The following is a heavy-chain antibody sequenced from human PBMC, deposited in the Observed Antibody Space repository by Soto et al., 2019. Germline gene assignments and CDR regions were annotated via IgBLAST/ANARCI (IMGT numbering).Heavy chain of an antibody. CDR3: ARGMYHDDGSVYYSL. V-gene: IGHV3-21*01. CDR2: ISSSSSYI. D-gene: IGHD3-22*01. Sequence: EVQVVESGGGLVKPGGSLRLSCAASGFTFSSYSMNWVRQAPGKGLEWVSSISSSSSYIYYADSVKGRFTISRDNAKNSLYLQMNSLRAEDTAVYYCARGMYHDDGSVYYSLWGQGTLVTVSS. CDR1: GFTFSSYS. J-gene: IGHJ4*02.